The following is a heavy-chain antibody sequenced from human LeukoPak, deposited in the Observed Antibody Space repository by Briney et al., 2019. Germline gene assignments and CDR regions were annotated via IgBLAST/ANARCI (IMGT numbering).Heavy chain of an antibody. CDR2: ISSSGRAI. D-gene: IGHD4-23*01. CDR1: VFTFSSYE. J-gene: IGHJ4*02. V-gene: IGHV3-48*03. Sequence: GGSLRLSCAGSVFTFSSYEMNWVRQAPGKGLEWVSYISSSGRAIYYADSVKGRFTVSRDNAKNSLYLQMNSLRAEDTAVYYCARCPRWAHFDYWGQGTLVTVSS. CDR3: ARCPRWAHFDY.